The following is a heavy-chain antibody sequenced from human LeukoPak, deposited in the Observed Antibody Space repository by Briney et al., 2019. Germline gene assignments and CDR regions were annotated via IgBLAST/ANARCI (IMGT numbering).Heavy chain of an antibody. CDR1: GGSISPLY. V-gene: IGHV4-59*11. CDR3: ARGGVAAKYYFDY. Sequence: PSETLSLTCTVSGGSISPLYWGWIRQPPGKGLEFIGYIYYSGTTNHNPSLRSRLTLSVDTSKNQFSLKLSSVTAADTAMYYCARGGVAAKYYFDYWGPGTLVTVSS. CDR2: IYYSGTT. J-gene: IGHJ4*02. D-gene: IGHD3-10*01.